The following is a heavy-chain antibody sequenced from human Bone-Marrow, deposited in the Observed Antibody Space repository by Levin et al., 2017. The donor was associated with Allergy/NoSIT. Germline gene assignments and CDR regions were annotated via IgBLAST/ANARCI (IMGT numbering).Heavy chain of an antibody. CDR3: AKGDLRYYTSGSPPDY. Sequence: ASVKVSCKASGYTFTDYYIHWVRQAPGQGLEWIGRIHPNSGGANYGQTFHGRVTVTRDTSISTAYMELSSLTSDDTAIYYCAKGDLRYYTSGSPPDYWGQGTLVTVSS. V-gene: IGHV1-2*06. CDR1: GYTFTDYY. J-gene: IGHJ4*02. D-gene: IGHD3-10*01. CDR2: IHPNSGGA.